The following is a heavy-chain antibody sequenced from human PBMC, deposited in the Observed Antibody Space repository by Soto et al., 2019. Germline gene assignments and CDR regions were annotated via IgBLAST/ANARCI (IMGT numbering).Heavy chain of an antibody. Sequence: QVQLVESGGGVVQPGRSLRLSCAASGFTFSSYGMHWVRQAPGKGLEWVAVIWYDGSNKYYADSVKGRFTISRDNSKNTRYRQMKSLRAEDTAVYYCARHTGAGVRGVTPTRYYYYGMDVWGQGTTVTVSS. CDR1: GFTFSSYG. CDR3: ARHTGAGVRGVTPTRYYYYGMDV. D-gene: IGHD3-10*01. V-gene: IGHV3-33*01. J-gene: IGHJ6*02. CDR2: IWYDGSNK.